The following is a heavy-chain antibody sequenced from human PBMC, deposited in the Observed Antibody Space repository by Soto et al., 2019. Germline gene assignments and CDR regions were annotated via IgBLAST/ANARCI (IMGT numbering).Heavy chain of an antibody. CDR2: IYHGST. CDR1: GGSISSGGYS. D-gene: IGHD2-21*02. J-gene: IGHJ5*02. V-gene: IGHV4-30-2*01. CDR3: ARITYCGGDCYRGFDP. Sequence: SETLSLTCAVSGGSISSGGYSWSWIRQPPGKGLEWIGYIYHGSTYYNPSLKSRVTISVDRSKNQFSLKLSSVTAADTAVYYCARITYCGGDCYRGFDPWGQGTLVTVSS.